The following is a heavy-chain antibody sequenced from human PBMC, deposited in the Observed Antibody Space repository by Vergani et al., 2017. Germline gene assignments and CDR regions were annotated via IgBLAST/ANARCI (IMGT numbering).Heavy chain of an antibody. Sequence: QLQLQESGSGLVKPSQTLSLTCAVSGGSISSGGYSWSWIRQPPGKGLEWIGYIYHSGSTYYNPSLKSRVTISVDRSKNQFSLKLSSVTAADTAVYYCAGESRIARMGEESFIIDYWGQGTLVTVSS. CDR3: AGESRIARMGEESFIIDY. D-gene: IGHD6-13*01. CDR1: GGSISSGGYS. V-gene: IGHV4-30-2*01. CDR2: IYHSGST. J-gene: IGHJ4*02.